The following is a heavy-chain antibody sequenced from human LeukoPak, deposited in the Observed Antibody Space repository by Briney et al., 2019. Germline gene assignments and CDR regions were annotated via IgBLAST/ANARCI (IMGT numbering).Heavy chain of an antibody. Sequence: GGSLRLSCAACGVTFSSYSMNWVHQAPGKGLEWVSSISSSSSYIYYADSVKGRFTISRDNAKYSLYLQMNSLGAEDSAVYYCARDGAAGPYYYYGMDVWGQGTTVTVSS. CDR1: GVTFSSYS. CDR2: ISSSSSYI. D-gene: IGHD6-13*01. CDR3: ARDGAAGPYYYYGMDV. J-gene: IGHJ6*02. V-gene: IGHV3-21*01.